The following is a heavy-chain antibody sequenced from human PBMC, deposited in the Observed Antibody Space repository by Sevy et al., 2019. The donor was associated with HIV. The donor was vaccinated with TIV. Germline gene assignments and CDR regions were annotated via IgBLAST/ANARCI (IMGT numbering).Heavy chain of an antibody. CDR2: IRSKAYCGTT. CDR3: TREGPYSSSWYGVFWFDP. CDR1: GFTFGDYA. D-gene: IGHD6-13*01. V-gene: IGHV3-49*03. Sequence: GGSLRLSCTASGFTFGDYAMSWFRQAPGKGLEWVGFIRSKAYCGTTEHAASVKGRFTISRDDSKSIAYLQMNSLKTEDTAVYYCTREGPYSSSWYGVFWFDPWGQGTLVTVSS. J-gene: IGHJ5*02.